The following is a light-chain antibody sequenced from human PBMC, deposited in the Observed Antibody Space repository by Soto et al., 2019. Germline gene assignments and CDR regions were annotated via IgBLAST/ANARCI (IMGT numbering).Light chain of an antibody. V-gene: IGLV2-14*01. CDR1: ISDVYDYKY. J-gene: IGLJ3*02. CDR2: EVT. Sequence: QSALTQPASVSGSPGQSITISCTATISDVYDYKYVSWYQQHPGNAPKLIIYEVTHRPSGVSSRFSGSKSDNTASLTISGLQAEDEADYYCSAFTPYGLGVFGGGTKVTVL. CDR3: SAFTPYGLGV.